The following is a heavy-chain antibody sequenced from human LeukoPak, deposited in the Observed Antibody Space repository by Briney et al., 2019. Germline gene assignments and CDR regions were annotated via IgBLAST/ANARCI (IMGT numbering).Heavy chain of an antibody. CDR1: GFTFSNAW. CDR3: TTDILLVRIQLV. V-gene: IGHV3-15*01. J-gene: IGHJ4*02. D-gene: IGHD2-8*01. Sequence: GGSLRLSCAASGFTFSNAWMSWVRQAPGKGLEWVGRIKSKTDGGTTDYAAPVKGRFTISRDDSKNTLYLQMNSLKTEDTAVYYCTTDILLVRIQLVWGQGTLVTVSS. CDR2: IKSKTDGGTT.